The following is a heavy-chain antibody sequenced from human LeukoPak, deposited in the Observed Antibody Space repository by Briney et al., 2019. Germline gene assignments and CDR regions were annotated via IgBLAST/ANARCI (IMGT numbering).Heavy chain of an antibody. CDR2: IYYSGST. CDR1: GGSISSSSYY. V-gene: IGHV4-39*07. D-gene: IGHD3-22*01. Sequence: SETLSLTRTVSGGSISSSSYYWGWIRQPPGKGLEWIGSIYYSGSTYYNPSLKSRVTISVDTSKNQFSLKLGSVTAADTAVYYCARGDLRYYDSSGYSQEFDYWGQGTLVTVSS. J-gene: IGHJ4*02. CDR3: ARGDLRYYDSSGYSQEFDY.